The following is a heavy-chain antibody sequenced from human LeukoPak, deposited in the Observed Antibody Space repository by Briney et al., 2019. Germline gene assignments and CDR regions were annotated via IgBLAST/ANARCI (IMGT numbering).Heavy chain of an antibody. J-gene: IGHJ5*02. CDR2: IYYSGST. CDR1: GGSISSGGYY. Sequence: SQTLSLTCTVSGGSISSGGYYWSWIRQHSGKGLEWIGYIYYSGSTYYNPSLKSRVTISVDTSKNQFSLKLSSVTAADTAVYYCARSLAHYYDSSGYFDPWGQGTLVTVSS. V-gene: IGHV4-31*03. CDR3: ARSLAHYYDSSGYFDP. D-gene: IGHD3-22*01.